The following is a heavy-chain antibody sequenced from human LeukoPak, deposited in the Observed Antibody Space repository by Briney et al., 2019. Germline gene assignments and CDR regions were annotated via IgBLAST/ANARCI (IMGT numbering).Heavy chain of an antibody. J-gene: IGHJ4*02. V-gene: IGHV4-34*01. CDR3: ARVLGDYVWGSYRYQLDY. CDR1: GGSFSGYY. D-gene: IGHD3-16*02. Sequence: PSETLSLTYAVYGGSFSGYYWSWIRQPPGKGLEWIGEINHSGSTNYNPSLKSRVTISVDTSKNQFSLKLSSVTTADTAVYYCARVLGDYVWGSYRYQLDYWGQGTLVTVSS. CDR2: INHSGST.